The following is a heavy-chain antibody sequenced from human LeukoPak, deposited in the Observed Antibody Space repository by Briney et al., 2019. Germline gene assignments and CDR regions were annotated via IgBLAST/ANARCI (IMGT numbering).Heavy chain of an antibody. CDR1: GFTFSNYA. CDR3: GRDPSARVTIDF. V-gene: IGHV3-30*04. D-gene: IGHD5-24*01. CDR2: VSHDGCNQ. J-gene: IGHJ4*02. Sequence: PGRSLRLSCAASGFTFSNYAMHWVRQAPGKGLEWVAIVSHDGCNQYYAESVKGRFTISRDSSKNTVSLQMNSLRAGDSALYYCGRDPSARVTIDFWGQGTLVTVSS.